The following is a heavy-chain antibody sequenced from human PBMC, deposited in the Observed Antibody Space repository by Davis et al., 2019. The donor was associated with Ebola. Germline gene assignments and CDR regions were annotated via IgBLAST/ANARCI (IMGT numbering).Heavy chain of an antibody. J-gene: IGHJ4*02. CDR1: GGSISSSDYN. CDR2: IYYRGST. Sequence: PSETLSLTCAVSGGSISSSDYNWGCIRQPPGKGLEWAGSIYYRGSTYYNPSLKSRVTISVDTSKNQFSVKLNSMTAADTAVYYCARHAYARGWIDFWGQGSLVTVSS. V-gene: IGHV4-39*01. D-gene: IGHD2-8*01. CDR3: ARHAYARGWIDF.